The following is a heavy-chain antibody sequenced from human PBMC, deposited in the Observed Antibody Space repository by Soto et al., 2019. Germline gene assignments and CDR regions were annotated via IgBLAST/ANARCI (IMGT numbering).Heavy chain of an antibody. CDR3: ARVAGRADYYDSSGYLLPGDAFDI. D-gene: IGHD3-22*01. CDR1: GGSISSSSYY. CDR2: IYYSGST. J-gene: IGHJ3*02. V-gene: IGHV4-39*01. Sequence: KTSETLSLTCTVSGGSISSSSYYWGWIRQPPGKGLEWIGSIYYSGSTYYNPSLKSRVTISVDTSKNQFSLKLSSVTAADTAVYYCARVAGRADYYDSSGYLLPGDAFDIWGQGTMVTVSS.